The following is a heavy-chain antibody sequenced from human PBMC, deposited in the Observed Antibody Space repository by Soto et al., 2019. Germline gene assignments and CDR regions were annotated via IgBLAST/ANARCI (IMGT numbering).Heavy chain of an antibody. CDR2: ISYSGIT. CDR1: GGSISNYY. CDR3: AREYTTAWHKWFDP. J-gene: IGHJ5*02. V-gene: IGHV4-59*01. Sequence: SETLSLTCYVSGGSISNYYWNWIRQPPGEGLEWIGYISYSGITNYNPSLKSRVTISINTSKNQFSLSLSSVTAADTAVYYCAREYTTAWHKWFDPWGQGTLVT. D-gene: IGHD2-2*02.